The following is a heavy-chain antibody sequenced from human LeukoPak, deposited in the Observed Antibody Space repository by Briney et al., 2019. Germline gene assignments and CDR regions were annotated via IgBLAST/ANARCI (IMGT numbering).Heavy chain of an antibody. V-gene: IGHV3-30*02. D-gene: IGHD2-15*01. CDR1: GFTFTNYG. CDR3: AKDPTRRGRTWLYFDY. Sequence: GGSLRLSCVASGFTFTNYGMHWVRQAPGRGLEWVAFIRYDGNNEYYTDSVKGRFTVSRDNSKNTLYVQMNSLRTDDTAVYYCAKDPTRRGRTWLYFDYWGQGTLVTVSS. CDR2: IRYDGNNE. J-gene: IGHJ4*02.